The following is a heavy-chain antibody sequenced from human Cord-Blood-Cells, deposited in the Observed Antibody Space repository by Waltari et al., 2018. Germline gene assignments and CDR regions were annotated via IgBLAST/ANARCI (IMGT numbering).Heavy chain of an antibody. D-gene: IGHD7-27*01. V-gene: IGHV4-34*01. Sequence: QVQLQQWGAGLLKPSETLSLTCAVYVGPFSGSYWRWVRQPPGKGLGWIGEINHSGSTNNNPSLKRRVTISVDTSKIQFSLRLSSVTAADTAVYYCARIRANWGPHDAFDSWGQGTMVTVSS. CDR3: ARIRANWGPHDAFDS. CDR2: INHSGST. CDR1: VGPFSGSY. J-gene: IGHJ3*02.